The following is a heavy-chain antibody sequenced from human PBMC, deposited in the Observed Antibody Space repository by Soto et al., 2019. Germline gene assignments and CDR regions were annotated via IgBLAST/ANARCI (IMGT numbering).Heavy chain of an antibody. CDR1: GFTFSSYS. V-gene: IGHV3-21*01. J-gene: IGHJ4*02. Sequence: GGSLRLSCAASGFTFSSYSMNWVRQAPGKGLEWVSSISSSSSYIYYADSVKGRFTISRDNAKNSLYLQMNSLRAEDTAVYYCERDPVRCTNGVCYTVFDYWGQGTLVTVSS. D-gene: IGHD2-8*01. CDR3: ERDPVRCTNGVCYTVFDY. CDR2: ISSSSSYI.